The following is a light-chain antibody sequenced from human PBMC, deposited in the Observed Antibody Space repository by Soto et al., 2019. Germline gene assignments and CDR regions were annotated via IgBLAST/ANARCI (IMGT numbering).Light chain of an antibody. Sequence: QSVLTQPASVSGSTGQSITISCTGTSSDVGGYNSVSWYQQHPGKAPKLILYDVTDRPSGVSYRFSGSKSGNTASLTISGLQAADEADYFCSSFTSSMTNVFGSGTKVTVL. CDR3: SSFTSSMTNV. CDR1: SSDVGGYNS. V-gene: IGLV2-14*01. CDR2: DVT. J-gene: IGLJ1*01.